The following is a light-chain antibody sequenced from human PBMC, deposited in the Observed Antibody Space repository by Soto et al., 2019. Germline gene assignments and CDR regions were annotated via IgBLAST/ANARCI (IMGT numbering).Light chain of an antibody. CDR2: YDR. CDR1: NIGSKS. Sequence: SYELTQPPSVSVAPGKTASITCGGNNIGSKSVHWYQQKPGQAPVVVIYYDRDRPSGIPERFSGSNSGNTATLTISRVEAGDESDYHCHVWDGTTDHVVFGGGTKLTVL. CDR3: HVWDGTTDHVV. V-gene: IGLV3-21*04. J-gene: IGLJ2*01.